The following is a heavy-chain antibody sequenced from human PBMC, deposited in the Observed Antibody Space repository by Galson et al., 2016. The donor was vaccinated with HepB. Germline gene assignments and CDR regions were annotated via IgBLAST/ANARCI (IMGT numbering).Heavy chain of an antibody. CDR2: ISSSSSSI. D-gene: IGHD4-11*01. CDR1: GFTFSSYS. J-gene: IGHJ4*02. Sequence: SLRLSCAASGFTFSSYSMIWVRQAPGKGLEWVSFISSSSSSIYYADSVKGRFTVSRDNAQNSLFLQMNCLGAEDTAIYYCASRYSSPFIRGLFDYWGQGTLVTVSS. CDR3: ASRYSSPFIRGLFDY. V-gene: IGHV3-21*01.